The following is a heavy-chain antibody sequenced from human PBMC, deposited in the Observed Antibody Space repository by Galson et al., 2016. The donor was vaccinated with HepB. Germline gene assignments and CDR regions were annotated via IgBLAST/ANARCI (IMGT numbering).Heavy chain of an antibody. CDR3: ARVGDYGDRRIFDY. Sequence: CAISGDSVSSNGAAWSWIRQSPSRGLEWLGRTYYRSKWYNDYPLSVRSRITINSDTSKNQFSLQLNSVTPEDTAVYFCARVGDYGDRRIFDYWGQGTLVTVSS. CDR2: TYYRSKWYN. CDR1: GDSVSSNGAA. J-gene: IGHJ4*02. V-gene: IGHV6-1*01. D-gene: IGHD4-17*01.